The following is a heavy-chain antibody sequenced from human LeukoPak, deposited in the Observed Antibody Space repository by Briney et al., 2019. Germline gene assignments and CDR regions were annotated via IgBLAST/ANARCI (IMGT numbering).Heavy chain of an antibody. CDR3: ARHPHSSGYLN. Sequence: GRSLRLSCAASGFTFDDYAMHWVRQAPGKGLEWVSGISWNSGSIDYADSVKGRFTISRDNAKNSLYLQMNSLRAEDTAVYYCARHPHSSGYLNWGQGTLVTVSS. CDR2: ISWNSGSI. J-gene: IGHJ4*02. D-gene: IGHD3-22*01. CDR1: GFTFDDYA. V-gene: IGHV3-9*01.